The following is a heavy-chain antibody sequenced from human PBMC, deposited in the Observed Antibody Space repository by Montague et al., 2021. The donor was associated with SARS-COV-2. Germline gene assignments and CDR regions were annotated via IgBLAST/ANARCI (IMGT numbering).Heavy chain of an antibody. D-gene: IGHD3-3*01. Sequence: SLRLSCAASGFTFSSYAMNWVRQAPGKGLEWVSYINSSGSSIYYADSVXGRFTISRDNSKNSLYLQMNSLRAEDTAVYYCAKGSSFLKVFWGGFPGPPFDYRGQGTLVTVSS. J-gene: IGHJ4*02. CDR2: INSSGSSI. V-gene: IGHV3-48*03. CDR1: GFTFSSYA. CDR3: AKGSSFLKVFWGGFPGPPFDY.